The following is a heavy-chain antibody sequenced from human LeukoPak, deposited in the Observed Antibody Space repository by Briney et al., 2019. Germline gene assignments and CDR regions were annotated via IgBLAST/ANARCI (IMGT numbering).Heavy chain of an antibody. CDR1: GGSISSYY. J-gene: IGHJ4*02. Sequence: KPSETLSLTCTVSGGSISSYYWSWIRRPPGKGLEWIGYIHYSGSTNYNPSLKSRVTISVDTSKNQFSLKLSSVTAADTAVYYCARLPSDYGDYVGFDYWGQGTLVTVSS. CDR2: IHYSGST. V-gene: IGHV4-59*08. CDR3: ARLPSDYGDYVGFDY. D-gene: IGHD4-17*01.